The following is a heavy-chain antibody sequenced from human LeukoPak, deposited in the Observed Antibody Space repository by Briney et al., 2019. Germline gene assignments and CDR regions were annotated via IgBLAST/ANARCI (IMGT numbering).Heavy chain of an antibody. CDR2: IYYSGST. D-gene: IGHD3-22*01. Sequence: SETLSLTCAVYGGSFSGYYWSWIRQPPGKGLEWIGYIYYSGSTYYNPSLKSRVTISVDTSKNQFSLKLSSVTAADTAVYYCARVGYYDSSGYVWGQGTLVTVSS. CDR3: ARVGYYDSSGYV. J-gene: IGHJ4*02. V-gene: IGHV4-34*09. CDR1: GGSFSGYY.